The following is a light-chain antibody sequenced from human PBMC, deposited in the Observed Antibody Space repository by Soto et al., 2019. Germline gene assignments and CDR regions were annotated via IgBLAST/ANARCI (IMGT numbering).Light chain of an antibody. CDR2: AIS. CDR1: EAISRW. V-gene: IGKV1D-12*01. Sequence: DLQMTQSPSSVSASVGDRVTITCRASEAISRWLAWYQQKPGKAPNLLIYAISRLHSGVPSRFSGSGSGTYFTLTISSLQPEDSATYYCQQADTFPYTFGQGTKLEI. CDR3: QQADTFPYT. J-gene: IGKJ2*01.